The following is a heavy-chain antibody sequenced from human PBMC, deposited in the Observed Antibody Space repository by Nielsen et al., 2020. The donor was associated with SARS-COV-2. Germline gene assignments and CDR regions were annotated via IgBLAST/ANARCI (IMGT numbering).Heavy chain of an antibody. V-gene: IGHV4-61*08. D-gene: IGHD6-19*01. CDR1: GGSISSGGYY. CDR3: ARLSIAVYYYGMDV. Sequence: SETLSLTCTVSGGSISSGGYYWSWIRQPPGKGLEWIGYIYYSGSTNYNPSLKSRVTISVDTSKNQFSLKLSSVTAADTAVYYCARLSIAVYYYGMDVWGQGTTVTVSS. J-gene: IGHJ6*02. CDR2: IYYSGST.